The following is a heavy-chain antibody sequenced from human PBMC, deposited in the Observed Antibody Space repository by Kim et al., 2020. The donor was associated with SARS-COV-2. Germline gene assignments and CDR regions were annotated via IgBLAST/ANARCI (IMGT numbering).Heavy chain of an antibody. CDR3: ARDRGAARRLRPFDY. V-gene: IGHV4-34*01. Sequence: SETLSLTCAVYGGSFSGYYWSWIRQPPGKGLEWIGEINHSGSTNYNPSLKSRVTISVDTSKNQFSLKLSSVTAADTAVYYCARDRGAARRLRPFDYWGQGTLVTVSS. D-gene: IGHD6-6*01. CDR1: GGSFSGYY. CDR2: INHSGST. J-gene: IGHJ4*02.